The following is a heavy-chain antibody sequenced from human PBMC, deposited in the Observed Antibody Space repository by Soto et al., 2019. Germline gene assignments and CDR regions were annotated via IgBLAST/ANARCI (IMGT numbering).Heavy chain of an antibody. V-gene: IGHV3-53*01. CDR3: SISKSGWYFYFQD. J-gene: IGHJ1*01. CDR1: GVTVNSNY. D-gene: IGHD6-19*01. CDR2: IYTDGST. Sequence: EVQLEESGGGLIQPGGSLKLSCAASGVTVNSNYMTWVRQAPGKGLEWVAVIYTDGSTYYADSMKGRFTISRDDSQNTLYLHLNRLRAEDTAMYYCSISKSGWYFYFQDWGQGTLVTV.